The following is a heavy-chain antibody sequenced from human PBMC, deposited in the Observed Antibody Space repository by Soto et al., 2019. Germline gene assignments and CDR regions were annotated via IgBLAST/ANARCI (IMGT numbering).Heavy chain of an antibody. CDR3: AREDDSYGMDV. D-gene: IGHD3-3*01. Sequence: GXPVKVSCNASGYSLTSYYMHWVRQAPGQGLEWMGIINPSGGSTSYAQKFQGRVTMTRDTSTSTVYMELSSLRSEDTAVYYCAREDDSYGMDVWGQGTTVTVSS. CDR1: GYSLTSYY. J-gene: IGHJ6*02. CDR2: INPSGGST. V-gene: IGHV1-46*01.